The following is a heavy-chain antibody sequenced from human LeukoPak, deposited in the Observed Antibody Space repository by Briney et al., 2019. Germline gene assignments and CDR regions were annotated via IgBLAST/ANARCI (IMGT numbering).Heavy chain of an antibody. CDR3: ARVIPRIAAAGTGFDY. CDR2: IYYSGST. CDR1: GDSISSSSYY. V-gene: IGHV4-39*07. D-gene: IGHD6-13*01. Sequence: SETLSLTCTVSGDSISSSSYYWGWIRQPPGKGLEWIGSIYYSGSTNYNPSLKSRVTISVDTSKNQFSLKLSSVTAADTAVYYCARVIPRIAAAGTGFDYWGQGTLVTVSS. J-gene: IGHJ4*02.